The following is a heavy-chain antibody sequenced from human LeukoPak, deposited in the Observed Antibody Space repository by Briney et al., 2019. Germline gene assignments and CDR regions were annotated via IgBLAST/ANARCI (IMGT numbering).Heavy chain of an antibody. V-gene: IGHV3-30*04. CDR3: ARALAGPTIFGVFKAPIDY. D-gene: IGHD3-3*01. Sequence: PGGSLRLSCAASGFTFSSYAMHWVRQAPGKGLEWVAVISYDGSNKYYADSVKGRFTISRDNSKNTLYLQMNSLRAEDTAVYYCARALAGPTIFGVFKAPIDYWGQGTLVTVPS. CDR2: ISYDGSNK. J-gene: IGHJ4*02. CDR1: GFTFSSYA.